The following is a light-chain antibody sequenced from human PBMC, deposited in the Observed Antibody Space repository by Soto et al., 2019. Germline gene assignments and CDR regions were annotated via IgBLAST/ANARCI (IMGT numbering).Light chain of an antibody. J-gene: IGLJ2*01. V-gene: IGLV2-23*02. CDR3: CSYTSSGSVV. Sequence: QSVLTQPASVSGSPGQSITISCTGTNSDVGKYNAVSWYQQHPGKAPEFIIYEVNKRPSGVSDRFSGSKSDNTASLTLSGLQAEDEADYYCCSYTSSGSVVFGGGTKLTVL. CDR2: EVN. CDR1: NSDVGKYNA.